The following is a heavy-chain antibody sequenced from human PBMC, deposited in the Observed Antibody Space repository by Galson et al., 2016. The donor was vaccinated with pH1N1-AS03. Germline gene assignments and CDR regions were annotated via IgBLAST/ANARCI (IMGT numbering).Heavy chain of an antibody. V-gene: IGHV3-53*01. CDR2: IYGGGDT. Sequence: SLRLSCAASGFTINNNYMSWVRQAPGKGLEWVSVIYGGGDTFYADSVKGRFTISRDNSKNTVYLQMNSLRVEDTDVYYCAREPWGSTQGEYWGQGTLVTVSS. J-gene: IGHJ4*02. CDR1: GFTINNNY. CDR3: AREPWGSTQGEY. D-gene: IGHD3-16*01.